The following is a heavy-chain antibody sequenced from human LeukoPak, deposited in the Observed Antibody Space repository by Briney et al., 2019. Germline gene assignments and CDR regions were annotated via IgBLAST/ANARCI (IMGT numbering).Heavy chain of an antibody. D-gene: IGHD4-23*01. CDR1: GFSFKSYG. CDR2: ISGSGDNT. CDR3: AKNMGYGGNSAFDI. J-gene: IGHJ3*02. V-gene: IGHV3-23*01. Sequence: GGSLRLSCAASGFSFKSYGMSWVRQAPGKGLEWVSVISGSGDNTNYADPVKGRFTISRDNSKNTLYVQMNSLRAEDTAVYYCAKNMGYGGNSAFDIWGQGTMVTVSS.